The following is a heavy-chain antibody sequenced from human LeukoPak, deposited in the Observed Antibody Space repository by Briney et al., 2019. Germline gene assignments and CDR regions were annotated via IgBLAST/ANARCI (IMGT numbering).Heavy chain of an antibody. V-gene: IGHV3-53*01. D-gene: IGHD3-22*01. Sequence: GGSLRLSCAASGFTVSSNYMSWVRQAPGKGLAWVSVIYSGGSTYYADSVKGRFTISRDNSKNTLYLQMNSLRAEDTAVYYCARDSTGLLGAFDIWGQGTMVTVTS. CDR3: ARDSTGLLGAFDI. CDR2: IYSGGST. J-gene: IGHJ3*02. CDR1: GFTVSSNY.